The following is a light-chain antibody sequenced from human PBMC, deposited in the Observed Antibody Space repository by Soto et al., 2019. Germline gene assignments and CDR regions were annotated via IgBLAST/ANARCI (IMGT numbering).Light chain of an antibody. CDR3: SSYTSSSTLDV. J-gene: IGLJ1*01. V-gene: IGLV2-14*01. CDR2: EVS. CDR1: SSDVGGYNY. Sequence: QSALTQPASVSGSPGQSITISCTGTSSDVGGYNYVSWYQQHPGKAPKLMIYEVSNRPSGVSNRFSGSKSGNTASLTISGLQAEDEADYHCSSYTSSSTLDVFGTRTKVTVL.